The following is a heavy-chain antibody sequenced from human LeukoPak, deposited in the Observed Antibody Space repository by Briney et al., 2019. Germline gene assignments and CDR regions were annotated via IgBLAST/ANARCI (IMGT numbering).Heavy chain of an antibody. V-gene: IGHV4-59*01. J-gene: IGHJ4*02. CDR3: ARDRTDSSGWYYFDY. CDR2: IYYSGST. Sequence: PSETLSLTCSVSGGSLSSYYWSWIRQPPGKGLEWIGYIYYSGSTNYNPSLKSRVTISVDTSKNQFPLKLSSVTAADTAVYYCARDRTDSSGWYYFDYWGQGTLVTVSS. D-gene: IGHD6-19*01. CDR1: GGSLSSYY.